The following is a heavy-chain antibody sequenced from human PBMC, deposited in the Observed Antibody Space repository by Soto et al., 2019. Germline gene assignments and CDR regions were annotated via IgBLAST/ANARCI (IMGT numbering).Heavy chain of an antibody. CDR2: INHSGST. J-gene: IGHJ6*03. CDR1: GGSFSGYY. CDR3: ARAVTKRRQGYYYYYMDV. V-gene: IGHV4-34*01. Sequence: SETLSLTCAVYGGSFSGYYWSWIRQPPGKGLEWIGEINHSGSTNYNPSLKSRVTISVDTSKNQFSLKLSSVTAADTAVYYCARAVTKRRQGYYYYYMDVWGKGTTVTVSS. D-gene: IGHD2-21*02.